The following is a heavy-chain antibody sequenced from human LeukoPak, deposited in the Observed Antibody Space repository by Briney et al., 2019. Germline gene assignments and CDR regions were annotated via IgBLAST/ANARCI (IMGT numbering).Heavy chain of an antibody. Sequence: GGSLRLSCAASGFTFSSYWMSWVRQAPGKGLEWVGRIRSKANSYATAYAASVKGRFTISRDDSKNTAYLQMNSLKTEDTAVYYCTRARGIVGATYDYWGQGTLVTVSS. V-gene: IGHV3-73*01. J-gene: IGHJ4*02. CDR1: GFTFSSYW. CDR2: IRSKANSYAT. D-gene: IGHD1-26*01. CDR3: TRARGIVGATYDY.